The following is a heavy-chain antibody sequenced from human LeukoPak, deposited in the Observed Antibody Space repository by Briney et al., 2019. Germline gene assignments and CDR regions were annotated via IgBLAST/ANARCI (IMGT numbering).Heavy chain of an antibody. CDR3: ASFTRYSSSWHRRTYYFDY. D-gene: IGHD6-13*01. CDR2: INHSGST. Sequence: SSETLSLTCAVYGGSFSGYYWSWIRQPPGKGLEWIGEINHSGSTNYNPSLKSRVTISVDTSKNQFSLKLSSVTAADTAVYYCASFTRYSSSWHRRTYYFDYWGQGTLVTVSS. CDR1: GGSFSGYY. V-gene: IGHV4-34*01. J-gene: IGHJ4*02.